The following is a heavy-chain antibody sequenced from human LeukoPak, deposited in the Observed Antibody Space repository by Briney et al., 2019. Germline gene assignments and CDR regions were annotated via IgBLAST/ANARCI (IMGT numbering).Heavy chain of an antibody. CDR1: GYTFTSHY. D-gene: IGHD2-15*01. J-gene: IGHJ4*02. Sequence: ASVKVSCKASGYTFTSHYMHWVRQAPGQGLEWMGIINPSGGSTSYAQKFQGRVTTTRDTSTSTVYMELSSLRSEDTAVYYCARGYCSGGSCYSVGYFDYWGQGTLVTVSS. V-gene: IGHV1-46*01. CDR3: ARGYCSGGSCYSVGYFDY. CDR2: INPSGGST.